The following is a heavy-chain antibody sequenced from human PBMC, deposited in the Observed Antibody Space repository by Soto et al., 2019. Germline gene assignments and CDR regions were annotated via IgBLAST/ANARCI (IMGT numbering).Heavy chain of an antibody. J-gene: IGHJ6*04. CDR2: ISYTGRT. CDR1: GDSVTSGSNY. V-gene: IGHV4-61*03. D-gene: IGHD2-21*01. Sequence: PSETLSLTCIVSGDSVTSGSNYWTWLRQPPGKGLEWIGYISYTGRTKYNPSLQSRVTISVDTSKNDSSLNLSSVTAADTAVSFCARECGLLPYYVMNVWGDGTAVTVSS. CDR3: ARECGLLPYYVMNV.